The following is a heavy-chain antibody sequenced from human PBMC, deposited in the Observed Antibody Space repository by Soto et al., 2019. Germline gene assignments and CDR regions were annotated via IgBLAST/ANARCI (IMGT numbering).Heavy chain of an antibody. CDR2: ISDSGGRT. V-gene: IGHV3-64D*08. J-gene: IGHJ3*01. CDR1: GFNFGSYS. D-gene: IGHD6-6*01. Sequence: PGGSLRLSCLASGFNFGSYSMHWVRQAPGKGLEYVAGISDSGGRTYFAASVRGRFVITRGSSKTTLFLQMNSLGLEDTALYYCVKDRTPSSSLHLDAFDVWGQGTMVTVSS. CDR3: VKDRTPSSSLHLDAFDV.